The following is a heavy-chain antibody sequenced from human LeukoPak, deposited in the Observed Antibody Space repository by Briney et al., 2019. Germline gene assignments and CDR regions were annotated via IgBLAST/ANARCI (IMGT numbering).Heavy chain of an antibody. CDR3: ARAVVWGSYRVGWFDP. J-gene: IGHJ5*02. CDR1: GGSISSYY. D-gene: IGHD3-16*02. Sequence: ASETLSLTCTVSGGSISSYYWSWIRQPPGKGLEWIGSIYYSGSTYYNPSLKSRVTISVDTSKNQFSLKLSSVTAADTAVYYCARAVVWGSYRVGWFDPWGQGTLVTVSS. CDR2: IYYSGST. V-gene: IGHV4-59*12.